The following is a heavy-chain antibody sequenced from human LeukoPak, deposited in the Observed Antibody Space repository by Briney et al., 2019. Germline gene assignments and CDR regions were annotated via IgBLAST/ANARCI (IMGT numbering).Heavy chain of an antibody. CDR1: GFTVSSNY. J-gene: IGHJ4*02. Sequence: PGGSLRLSCAPSGFTVSSNYMNWVRQAPGKGLEWVSVIYSGGNTYYADSVKGRFLISRANSKNTCYLQMNSLRVEGTAFYYCARGHSGRYFASDYWGQGTLVTV. CDR2: IYSGGNT. CDR3: ARGHSGRYFASDY. D-gene: IGHD1-26*01. V-gene: IGHV3-66*01.